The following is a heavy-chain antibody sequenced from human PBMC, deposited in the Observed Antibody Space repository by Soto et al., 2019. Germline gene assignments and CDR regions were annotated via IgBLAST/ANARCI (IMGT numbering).Heavy chain of an antibody. D-gene: IGHD3-10*01. J-gene: IGHJ6*02. CDR2: IYDNGTT. Sequence: EVQLVESGGGLIQPGGSLRLSCAASGLTVSNAYMAWVRQAPGMGLEWVSVIYDNGTTYYADSVKGRFTISRDTSTNTLSLQMDSLRAEDTAVYYCVRPLPSGRNYGLDVWGQGTMVTVSS. CDR3: VRPLPSGRNYGLDV. V-gene: IGHV3-53*01. CDR1: GLTVSNAY.